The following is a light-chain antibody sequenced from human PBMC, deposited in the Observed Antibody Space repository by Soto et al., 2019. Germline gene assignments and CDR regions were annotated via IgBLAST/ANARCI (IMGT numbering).Light chain of an antibody. Sequence: DIVMTNSPDSLAVSLGERATINCKSSHSVLSSSNNKNYLAWYQQTPGQPPKLLIYWASTRESGVPDQFSGSGSGIDFTLTISSLQAIDVAGDYWQQYYSTLPLTFGGGTKVEIK. CDR2: WAS. V-gene: IGKV4-1*01. J-gene: IGKJ4*01. CDR1: HSVLSSSNNKNY. CDR3: QQYYSTLPLT.